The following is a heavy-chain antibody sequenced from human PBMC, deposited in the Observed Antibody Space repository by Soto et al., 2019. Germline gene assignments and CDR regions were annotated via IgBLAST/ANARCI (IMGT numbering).Heavy chain of an antibody. V-gene: IGHV1-69*13. J-gene: IGHJ5*02. CDR2: IIPIFGTA. CDR3: ARVSGSYDNWFDP. CDR1: GGTFSSYA. D-gene: IGHD1-26*01. Sequence: SVKVSCKASGGTFSSYAISWVRQTPGQGLEWMGGIIPIFGTANYAQKFQGRVTITADESTSTAYMELSSLRSEDTAVYYCARVSGSYDNWFDPWGQGTLVTVSS.